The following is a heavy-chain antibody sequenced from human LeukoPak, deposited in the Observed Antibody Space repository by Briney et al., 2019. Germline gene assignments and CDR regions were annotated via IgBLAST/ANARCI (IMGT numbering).Heavy chain of an antibody. V-gene: IGHV4-59*11. D-gene: IGHD5-12*01. J-gene: IGHJ5*01. CDR3: ARLGGYEDS. Sequence: SETLSLTCTVSGDSISVHYWWAWLRQPPGKGLEWIGYSYHSGSTSYNASLKSRVTISKETSKSQFSLKLNSVTAADTAVYFCARLGGYEDSWGQGTLVTVSS. CDR1: GDSISVHY. CDR2: SYHSGST.